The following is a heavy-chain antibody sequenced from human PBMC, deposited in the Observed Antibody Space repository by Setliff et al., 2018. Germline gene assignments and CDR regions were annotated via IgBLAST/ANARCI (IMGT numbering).Heavy chain of an antibody. CDR1: GYNFITFG. V-gene: IGHV1-18*01. Sequence: ASVKVSCKTSGYNFITFGISWVRQAPGQGLEWLGWIAPYNGNTDYAQKFQGRVTMTTDTSTNTAHMELRSLTSADTAIYYCTRGPGPWVVVAMPFDCWGQGTQVTVSS. CDR3: TRGPGPWVVVAMPFDC. D-gene: IGHD5-12*01. J-gene: IGHJ4*02. CDR2: IAPYNGNT.